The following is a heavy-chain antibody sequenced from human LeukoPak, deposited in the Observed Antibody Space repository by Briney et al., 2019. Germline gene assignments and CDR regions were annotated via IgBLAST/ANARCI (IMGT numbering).Heavy chain of an antibody. V-gene: IGHV1-46*01. J-gene: IGHJ3*02. D-gene: IGHD1-7*01. CDR2: INCAGGST. CDR1: GCTFTSYY. CDR3: AREGELLGSFDI. Sequence: ASVKVSCKASGCTFTSYYIHWVRQAPGQGLEWMGIINCAGGSTRYAQKFQGRVTMTRDTSTSTVYMELSSLRSEDTAVYYCAREGELLGSFDIWGQGTMVTVSS.